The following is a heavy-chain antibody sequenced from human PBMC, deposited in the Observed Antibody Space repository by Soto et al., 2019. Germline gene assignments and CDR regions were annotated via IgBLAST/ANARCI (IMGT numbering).Heavy chain of an antibody. D-gene: IGHD2-2*01. J-gene: IGHJ5*02. Sequence: GESLKISCTGFGYTFSIFWISWVRQLPDKGLEWMGRIDPRDSYVNYSPSFEGHVTISVDKSSNTAYLQWGSLKASDTAIYYCARVYCTTSTCDSWFDPWGQGTLVTVSS. V-gene: IGHV5-10-1*01. CDR3: ARVYCTTSTCDSWFDP. CDR2: IDPRDSYV. CDR1: GYTFSIFW.